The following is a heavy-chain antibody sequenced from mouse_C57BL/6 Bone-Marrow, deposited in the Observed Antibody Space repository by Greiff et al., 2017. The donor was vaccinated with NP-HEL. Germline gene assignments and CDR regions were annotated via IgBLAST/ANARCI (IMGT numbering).Heavy chain of an antibody. Sequence: EVKLMESGGGLVKPGGSLKLSCAASGFNFSDYGLHWVRQAPEKGLEWVAYISSGSSTIYYDDTVKGRFTITRDNATNTQFLHMTSLRSEDTAMYYCARFYDFYWGQGTLVTVSA. J-gene: IGHJ3*01. V-gene: IGHV5-17*01. CDR2: ISSGSSTI. CDR1: GFNFSDYG. D-gene: IGHD2-3*01. CDR3: ARFYDFY.